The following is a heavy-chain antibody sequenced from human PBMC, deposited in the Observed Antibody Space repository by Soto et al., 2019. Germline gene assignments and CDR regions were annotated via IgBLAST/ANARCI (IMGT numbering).Heavy chain of an antibody. Sequence: EVHLVESGGGLVQTGGSLRLSCAISESTVSRDWMNWVRQAPGKGLEWVAHTNQDGSEKYYAASVKGRFTSSRDNDKKSLYRPMTRLWATDTAMYDCSWGVGDAFWGKRTLVTVSS. CDR3: SWGVGDAF. CDR1: ESTVSRDW. J-gene: IGHJ4*02. CDR2: TNQDGSEK. D-gene: IGHD3-16*01. V-gene: IGHV3-7*01.